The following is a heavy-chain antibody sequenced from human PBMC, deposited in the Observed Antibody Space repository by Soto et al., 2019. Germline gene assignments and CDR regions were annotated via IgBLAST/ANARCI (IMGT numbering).Heavy chain of an antibody. CDR1: GGSISSGGYS. Sequence: QLQLQESGSGLVRPSQTLSLTCAVSGGSISSGGYSWNWIRKPPGKGLEWIGYIYHSGRTLYNPSLKSRVTISVDKSKNQVSLKLSSVTAADKAVYYCARDQLEGNWFDPWGQGTLVTVSS. D-gene: IGHD1-1*01. V-gene: IGHV4-30-2*01. CDR2: IYHSGRT. J-gene: IGHJ5*02. CDR3: ARDQLEGNWFDP.